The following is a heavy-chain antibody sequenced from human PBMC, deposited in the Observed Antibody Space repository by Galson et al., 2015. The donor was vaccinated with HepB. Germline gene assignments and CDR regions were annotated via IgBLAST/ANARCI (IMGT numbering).Heavy chain of an antibody. J-gene: IGHJ6*02. D-gene: IGHD6-13*01. Sequence: SLRLSCAASGFTFSSYAMSWVRQAPGKGLEWVSAISGSGGSTYYADSVKGRFTISRDNSKNTLYLQMNSLRAEDTAVYYCAKVYSSSWLNDYYYYYGMDVWGQGTTVTVPS. CDR1: GFTFSSYA. V-gene: IGHV3-23*01. CDR3: AKVYSSSWLNDYYYYYGMDV. CDR2: ISGSGGST.